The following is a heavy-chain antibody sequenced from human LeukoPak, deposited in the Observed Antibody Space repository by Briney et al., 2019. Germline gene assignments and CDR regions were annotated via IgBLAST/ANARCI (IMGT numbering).Heavy chain of an antibody. J-gene: IGHJ6*02. CDR3: APLGDYGDYRRWGMDV. D-gene: IGHD4-17*01. V-gene: IGHV4-4*07. Sequence: PSETLSLTCTVSGGSISIYHWSWIRQPATKGLEWIGRTKTSGSTNYNPSLKSRVTMSVDTSKNQFSLKLSSVTAADTAVYYCAPLGDYGDYRRWGMDVWGQGTTVTVSS. CDR1: GGSISIYH. CDR2: TKTSGST.